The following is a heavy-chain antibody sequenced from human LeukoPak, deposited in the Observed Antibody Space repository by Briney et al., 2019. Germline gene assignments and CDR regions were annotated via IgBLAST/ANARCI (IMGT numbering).Heavy chain of an antibody. CDR1: GGTFSSYA. CDR3: ARGPVAAAGTRFADY. Sequence: ASVKVSCKASGGTFSSYAISWARQAPGQGLEWMGRIIPIFGTANYAQKFQGRVTITTDESTSTAYMELSSLRSEDTAVYYCARGPVAAAGTRFADYWGQGTLVTVSS. D-gene: IGHD6-13*01. J-gene: IGHJ4*02. V-gene: IGHV1-69*05. CDR2: IIPIFGTA.